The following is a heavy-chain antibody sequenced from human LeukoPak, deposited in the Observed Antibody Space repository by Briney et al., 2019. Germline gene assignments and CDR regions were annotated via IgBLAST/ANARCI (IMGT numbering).Heavy chain of an antibody. D-gene: IGHD2-21*01. V-gene: IGHV4-61*01. Sequence: PSDTLSLTCTVSGASVSSGSYSWHWIRQPPGKGLEWIGYMFYRGSTNYNPSLKSRVTISVDSSKNQFSLNLSSVTAADTAVYYCARHLNNCGDDCYIFDYWGQGTLVTVSS. J-gene: IGHJ4*02. CDR2: MFYRGST. CDR3: ARHLNNCGDDCYIFDY. CDR1: GASVSSGSYS.